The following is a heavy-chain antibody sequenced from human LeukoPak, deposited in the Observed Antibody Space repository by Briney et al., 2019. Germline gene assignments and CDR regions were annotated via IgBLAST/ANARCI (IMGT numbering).Heavy chain of an antibody. CDR2: IIPIFGIA. D-gene: IGHD3-22*01. CDR1: GGTFSSYA. V-gene: IGHV1-69*04. Sequence: SVKVSCKASGGTFSSYAISWVRQAPGQGLEWMGRIIPIFGIANYAHKFQGRVTITADKSTSTAYMELSSLRSEDTAVYYCARDPREDYYDSSGAFDIWGQGTMVTVSS. CDR3: ARDPREDYYDSSGAFDI. J-gene: IGHJ3*02.